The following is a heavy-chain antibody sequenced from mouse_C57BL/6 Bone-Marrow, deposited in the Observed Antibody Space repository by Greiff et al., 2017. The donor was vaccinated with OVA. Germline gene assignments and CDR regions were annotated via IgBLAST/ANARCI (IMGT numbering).Heavy chain of an antibody. D-gene: IGHD4-1*01. Sequence: VKLVESGAELVKPGASVKISCKASGYAFSSYWMNWVKQRPGKGLEWIGQIYPGDGDTNYNGKFKGKATLTADKSSSTAYMQLSSLTSEDSAVYFCARWGTGPFDYWGQGTTLTVSS. CDR2: IYPGDGDT. V-gene: IGHV1-80*01. CDR1: GYAFSSYW. J-gene: IGHJ2*01. CDR3: ARWGTGPFDY.